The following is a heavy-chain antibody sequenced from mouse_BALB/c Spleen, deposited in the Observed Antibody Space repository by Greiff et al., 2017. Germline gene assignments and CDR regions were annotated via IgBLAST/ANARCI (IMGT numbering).Heavy chain of an antibody. CDR3: AEGTGAMDY. Sequence: EVQLVESGPELVKPGASVKISCKASGYSFTGYYMHWVKQSHVKSLEWIGRINPYNGATSYNQNFKDKASLTVDKSSSTAYMELHSLTSEDSAVYYCAEGTGAMDYWGQGTSVTVSS. CDR1: GYSFTGYY. D-gene: IGHD3-3*01. V-gene: IGHV1-31*01. J-gene: IGHJ4*01. CDR2: INPYNGAT.